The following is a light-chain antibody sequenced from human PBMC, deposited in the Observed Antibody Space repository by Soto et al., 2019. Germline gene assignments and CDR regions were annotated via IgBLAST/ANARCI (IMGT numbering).Light chain of an antibody. CDR1: QDISNY. J-gene: IGKJ4*01. Sequence: DIQMTQSPSSLSASVGDRVTITCQASQDISNYLNWYQQKPGKAPKLLIYDASNLETGVPSRFSGSGSGTDFTFTISSLQPEHIATYYCQQHDNLPLTFGGGTKVDIK. CDR3: QQHDNLPLT. CDR2: DAS. V-gene: IGKV1-33*01.